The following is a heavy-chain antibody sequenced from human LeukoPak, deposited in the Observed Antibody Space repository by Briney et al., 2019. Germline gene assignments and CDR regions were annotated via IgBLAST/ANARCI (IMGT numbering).Heavy chain of an antibody. CDR2: IYYSGST. V-gene: IGHV4-59*01. CDR1: GGSISSYY. D-gene: IGHD6-13*01. Sequence: NPSETLSLTCTVSGGSISSYYWSWIRQPPGKGLEWIAYIYYSGSTNYNPSLKSRVTISVDTSKNQLSLKLSSVTAADTAVYYCARVYYSNSYDYWYFDLWGRGTLVTVSS. CDR3: ARVYYSNSYDYWYFDL. J-gene: IGHJ2*01.